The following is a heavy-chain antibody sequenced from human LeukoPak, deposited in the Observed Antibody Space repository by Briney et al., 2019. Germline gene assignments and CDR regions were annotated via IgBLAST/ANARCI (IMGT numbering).Heavy chain of an antibody. CDR1: GYTFTNYG. V-gene: IGHV1-18*01. Sequence: ASVKVSCKASGYTFTNYGISWVRQAPGQGLEWMEWISAYDNSTHYAQNLQGRVTMTTDTSASTAYMELRSLRSDDTAVYYCAREEMTAPIHYWGQGTLVTVSS. CDR3: AREEMTAPIHY. CDR2: ISAYDNST. J-gene: IGHJ4*02. D-gene: IGHD2-21*01.